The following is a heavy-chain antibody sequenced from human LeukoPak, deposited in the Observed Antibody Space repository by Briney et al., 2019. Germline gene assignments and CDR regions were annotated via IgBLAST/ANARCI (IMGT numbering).Heavy chain of an antibody. CDR3: AKKYFPRDGLWFGEAAFDI. D-gene: IGHD3-10*01. J-gene: IGHJ3*02. CDR2: ISGSGGST. Sequence: GGSLRLSCAASGFTFSSYAMSWVRQAPGKGLEWVSAISGSGGSTYYADSVKGRFTISRDNSKNTLYLQMNSLRAEDTAVYYCAKKYFPRDGLWFGEAAFDIWGQGTMVTVSS. CDR1: GFTFSSYA. V-gene: IGHV3-23*01.